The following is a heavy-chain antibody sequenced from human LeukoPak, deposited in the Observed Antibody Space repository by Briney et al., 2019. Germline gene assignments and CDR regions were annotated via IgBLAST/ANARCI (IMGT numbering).Heavy chain of an antibody. CDR1: GYTFTSYY. J-gene: IGHJ3*02. CDR3: ARIRDGYNDAYDI. CDR2: INPSDGST. V-gene: IGHV1-46*01. D-gene: IGHD5-24*01. Sequence: ASVKVSYKASGYTFTSYYIHLVRQAPGQGFEWMAIINPSDGSTTNSQKFQGRVTMTRDTSTSTVYMELSGLRSEDTALYYCARIRDGYNDAYDIWGQGTMVTVSS.